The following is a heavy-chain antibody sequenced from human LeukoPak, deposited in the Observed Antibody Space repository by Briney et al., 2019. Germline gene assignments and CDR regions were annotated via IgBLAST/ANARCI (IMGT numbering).Heavy chain of an antibody. V-gene: IGHV4-38-2*01. CDR2: IYHSGST. D-gene: IGHD5-18*01. Sequence: SETLSLTCAVSDYSISSGYYWGWIRQPPGKGLEWIGSIYHSGSTYYNPSLKSRVTISVDTSQNQFPLKLSSVTAADTAVYYCARSKPLGYDFWGQGTLVTVSS. CDR3: ARSKPLGYDF. J-gene: IGHJ4*02. CDR1: DYSISSGYY.